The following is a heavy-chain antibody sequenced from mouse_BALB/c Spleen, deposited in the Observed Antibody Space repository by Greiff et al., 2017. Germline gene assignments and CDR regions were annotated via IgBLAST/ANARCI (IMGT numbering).Heavy chain of an antibody. V-gene: IGHV2-9-2*01. CDR1: GFSLTSYD. Sequence: QVQLKQSGPGLVAPSQSLSITCTVSGFSLTSYDISWIRQPPGKGLEWLGVIWTGGGTNYNSAFMSRLSISKDNSKSQVFLKMNSLQTDDTAIYYCVRPDYYGSYGDYWGQGTSVTVSS. J-gene: IGHJ4*01. CDR2: IWTGGGT. D-gene: IGHD1-1*01. CDR3: VRPDYYGSYGDY.